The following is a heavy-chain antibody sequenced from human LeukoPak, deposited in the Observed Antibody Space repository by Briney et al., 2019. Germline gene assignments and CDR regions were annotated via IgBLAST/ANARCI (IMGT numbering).Heavy chain of an antibody. V-gene: IGHV1-18*01. Sequence: ASVKVSCTASGHTFTSYGISWVRQAPGQGLEWMGWISAYNGNTNYAQKLQGRVTMTTGTSTSTAYMELRSLRSDDTAVYYCARVNVRGVFDYWGQGTLVTVSS. CDR1: GHTFTSYG. J-gene: IGHJ4*02. D-gene: IGHD3-10*02. CDR3: ARVNVRGVFDY. CDR2: ISAYNGNT.